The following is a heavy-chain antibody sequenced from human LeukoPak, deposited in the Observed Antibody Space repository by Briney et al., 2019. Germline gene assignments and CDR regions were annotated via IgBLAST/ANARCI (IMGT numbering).Heavy chain of an antibody. V-gene: IGHV4-30-2*01. D-gene: IGHD5-24*01. CDR2: IYHSGST. Sequence: PSETLSLTCAVSGGSISSGGYSWSWIRQPPGKGLEWIGYIYHSGSTYYNPSLKSRVTISVDRSKNQFSLKLSSVTAADTAVYYCARGVEMATIFDYWGQGTLVTVSS. CDR3: ARGVEMATIFDY. J-gene: IGHJ4*02. CDR1: GGSISSGGYS.